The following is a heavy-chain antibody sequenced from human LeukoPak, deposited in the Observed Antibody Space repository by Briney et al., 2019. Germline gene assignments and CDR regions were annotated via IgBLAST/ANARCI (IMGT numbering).Heavy chain of an antibody. D-gene: IGHD6-13*01. CDR3: ASTTPGIAAAGTDY. CDR2: IYYSGST. V-gene: IGHV4-59*12. Sequence: LRLSCAASGFTFDDYAMHWIRQPPGKGLEWIGYIYYSGSTNYNPSLKSRVTISVDTSKNQFSLKLSSVTAADTAVYYCASTTPGIAAAGTDYWGQGTLVTVSS. J-gene: IGHJ4*02. CDR1: GFTFDDYA.